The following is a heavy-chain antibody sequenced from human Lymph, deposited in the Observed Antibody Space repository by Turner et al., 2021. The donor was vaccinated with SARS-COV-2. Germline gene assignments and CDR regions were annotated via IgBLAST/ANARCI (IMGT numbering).Heavy chain of an antibody. Sequence: QVQLVQSGAAVKKPGSSVMVSCKASGGTFSSYAISWVRQAPGQGLEWMGGIIPMLDIANYAQKFQGRVTITADKSTSTAYMELSSLRSEDTAVYYCARDVTGPLGYWGQGTLVTVSS. V-gene: IGHV1-69*10. CDR1: GGTFSSYA. D-gene: IGHD1-20*01. J-gene: IGHJ4*02. CDR3: ARDVTGPLGY. CDR2: IIPMLDIA.